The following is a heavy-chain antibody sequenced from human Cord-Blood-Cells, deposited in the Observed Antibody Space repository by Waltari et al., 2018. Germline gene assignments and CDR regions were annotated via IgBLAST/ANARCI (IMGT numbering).Heavy chain of an antibody. V-gene: IGHV1-8*01. Sequence: QVQLVQSGAEVKKHGASVKVSCKASGYTFTSYDINWVRQATGQGLEWMGWMNPNSGNTGYAQKFQGRVTMTRNTSISTAYMELSSLRSEDTAVYYCARFLDPGSGKKWYFDLWGRGTLVTVSS. D-gene: IGHD3-3*01. CDR1: GYTFTSYD. CDR2: MNPNSGNT. J-gene: IGHJ2*01. CDR3: ARFLDPGSGKKWYFDL.